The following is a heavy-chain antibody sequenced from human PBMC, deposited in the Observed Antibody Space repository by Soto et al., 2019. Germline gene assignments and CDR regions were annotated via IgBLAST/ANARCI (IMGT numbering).Heavy chain of an antibody. D-gene: IGHD2-15*01. V-gene: IGHV4-61*01. J-gene: IGHJ5*02. CDR2: IYYSGST. CDR1: GGSVSSGSYY. CDR3: ARDPNAYCSGGSCSHNWFDP. Sequence: PSETLSLTCTVSGGSVSSGSYYWSWIRQPPGKGLEWIGYIYYSGSTNYNPSLKSRVTISVDTSKNQFSLKLSSVTAADTAVYYCARDPNAYCSGGSCSHNWFDPWGQGTLVTVSS.